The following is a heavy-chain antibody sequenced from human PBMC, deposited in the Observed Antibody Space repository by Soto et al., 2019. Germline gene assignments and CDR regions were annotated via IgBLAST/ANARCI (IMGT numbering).Heavy chain of an antibody. D-gene: IGHD3-10*01. CDR3: AREAILLWFGEIRDDAFDI. J-gene: IGHJ3*02. V-gene: IGHV1-69*01. CDR1: GGTFSSYA. Sequence: QVQLVQSGAEVKKPGSSVKVSCKASGGTFSSYAISWVRQAPGQGLEWMGGIIPIFGTANYAQKFQGRVTITADESTSTAYMELSSLRSEDTAVYYCAREAILLWFGEIRDDAFDIWGQGTMVTVSS. CDR2: IIPIFGTA.